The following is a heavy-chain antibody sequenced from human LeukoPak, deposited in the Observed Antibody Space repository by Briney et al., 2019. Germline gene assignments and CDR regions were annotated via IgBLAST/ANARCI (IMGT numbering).Heavy chain of an antibody. CDR1: GFTFSIYN. J-gene: IGHJ5*02. D-gene: IGHD1-26*01. CDR3: ARGAAGATRNYFDP. CDR2: ISTSSSTM. Sequence: GGSLRLSWAASGFTFSIYNMNWVRQAPGKGLEWVSYISTSSSTMYYADSVRGRFTISRDDAKSSLYLQMNSLRAEDAAVYFCARGAAGATRNYFDPWGEGTLVTVSS. V-gene: IGHV3-48*01.